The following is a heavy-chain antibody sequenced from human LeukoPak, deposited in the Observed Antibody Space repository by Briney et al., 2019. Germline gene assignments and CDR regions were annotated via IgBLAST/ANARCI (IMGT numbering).Heavy chain of an antibody. CDR1: GFTSKTYA. V-gene: IGHV3-23*01. D-gene: IGHD6-19*01. CDR3: AKDAQGLVRGGIYFDF. Sequence: GGSLRLSCAASGFTSKTYAMNLVRQVAGKGPEWVSSMSGSGGSTDYADSVKGRFTISRDNSKNTLYLQMNSLRAEDTALYYCAKDAQGLVRGGIYFDFWGQGSLVTVSS. J-gene: IGHJ4*02. CDR2: MSGSGGST.